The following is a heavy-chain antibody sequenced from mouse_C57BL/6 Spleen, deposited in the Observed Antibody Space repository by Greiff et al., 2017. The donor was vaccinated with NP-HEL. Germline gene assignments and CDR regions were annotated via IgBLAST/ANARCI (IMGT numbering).Heavy chain of an antibody. J-gene: IGHJ2*01. CDR1: GYTFTSYG. D-gene: IGHD3-3*01. Sequence: VKLVESGAELARPGASVKLSCKASGYTFTSYGISWVKQRTGQGLEWIGEIYPRSGNTYYNEKFKGKATLTADKSSSTAYMELRSLTSEDSAVYFCARMEGGRGLDYWGQGTTLTVSS. CDR2: IYPRSGNT. V-gene: IGHV1-81*01. CDR3: ARMEGGRGLDY.